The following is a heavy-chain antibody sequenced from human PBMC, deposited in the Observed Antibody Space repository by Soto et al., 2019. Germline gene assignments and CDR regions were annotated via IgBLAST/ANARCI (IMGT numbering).Heavy chain of an antibody. CDR2: ISYDGSNK. CDR3: ARPLWRDDYNCGYFDL. D-gene: IGHD4-4*01. CDR1: GFTFSSYA. V-gene: IGHV3-30-3*01. J-gene: IGHJ2*01. Sequence: QVQLVESGGGVVQPGRSLRLSCAASGFTFSSYAMHWVRQVPGKGLEWVAVISYDGSNKYYADSVKGRFTISIDKSKNTLYLKMNSQRAEDTAVYYCARPLWRDDYNCGYFDLWGRGTLVTVSS.